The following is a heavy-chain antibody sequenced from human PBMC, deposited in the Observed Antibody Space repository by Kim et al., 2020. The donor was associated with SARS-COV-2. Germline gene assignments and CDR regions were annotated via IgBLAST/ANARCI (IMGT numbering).Heavy chain of an antibody. J-gene: IGHJ6*02. Sequence: SETLSLTCTVSGGSISSGGYYWSWIRQHPGKGLEWIGYIYYSGSNYYNPSLKSRVTISVDTSKNQFSLKLSSVTAADTAVYYCARDKNYGDYNYYYYGMDVWGQGTTVTVSS. D-gene: IGHD4-17*01. CDR1: GGSISSGGYY. CDR3: ARDKNYGDYNYYYYGMDV. V-gene: IGHV4-31*03. CDR2: IYYSGSN.